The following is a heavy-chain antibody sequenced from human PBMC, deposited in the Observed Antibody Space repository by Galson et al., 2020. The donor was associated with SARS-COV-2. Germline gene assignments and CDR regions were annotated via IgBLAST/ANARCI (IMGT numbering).Heavy chain of an antibody. CDR3: ARTYSGSYYHAFDI. D-gene: IGHD1-26*01. Sequence: PGGSLRLSCAASGFTFSSYAMHWVRQAPGKGLEWVAVISYDGSNKYYADSVKGRFTISRDNSKNTLYLQMNSLRAEDTAVYYCARTYSGSYYHAFDIWGQGTMVTVSS. V-gene: IGHV3-30-3*01. J-gene: IGHJ3*02. CDR2: ISYDGSNK. CDR1: GFTFSSYA.